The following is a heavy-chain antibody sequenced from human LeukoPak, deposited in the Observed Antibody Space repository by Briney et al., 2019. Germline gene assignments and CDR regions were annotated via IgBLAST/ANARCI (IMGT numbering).Heavy chain of an antibody. CDR2: ISGSGGST. V-gene: IGHV3-23*01. CDR3: YIPYYDTSAYKGY. J-gene: IGHJ4*02. Sequence: GGSLRLSCAASGFTFSSYAMTWVRQAPWKGLEWVSAISGSGGSTYYADSVKGRFTISRDNSKNTLYLQMNSLRAEDTAVYYCYIPYYDTSAYKGYWGQGTLVTVSS. CDR1: GFTFSSYA. D-gene: IGHD3-22*01.